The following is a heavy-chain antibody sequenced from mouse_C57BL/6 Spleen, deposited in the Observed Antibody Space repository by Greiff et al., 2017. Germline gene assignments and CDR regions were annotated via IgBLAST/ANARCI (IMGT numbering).Heavy chain of an antibody. CDR1: GFTFSSYA. D-gene: IGHD1-1*01. J-gene: IGHJ3*01. V-gene: IGHV5-4*03. Sequence: EVKLVESGGGLVKPGGSLKLSCAASGFTFSSYAMSWVRQTPEKRLEWVATISDGGSYTYYPDNVKGRFTISRDNAKNHLYLQMSHLKSEDTAMYYCALTVVAPFAYWGQGSLGTVSA. CDR3: ALTVVAPFAY. CDR2: ISDGGSYT.